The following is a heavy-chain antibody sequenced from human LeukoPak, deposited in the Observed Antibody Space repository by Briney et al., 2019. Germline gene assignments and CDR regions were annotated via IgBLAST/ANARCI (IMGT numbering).Heavy chain of an antibody. CDR1: GGSFSGYY. CDR3: ARSGSGRYYIDY. V-gene: IGHV4-34*01. Sequence: PSETLSLTCAVYGGSFSGYYWSWIRQPPGKGLEWIGEINHSGSTNYNPSLKSRVTISVDTSKNQFSLKLSSVTAADTAVYYCARSGSGRYYIDYWGQGTLVTVSS. J-gene: IGHJ4*02. CDR2: INHSGST. D-gene: IGHD3-10*01.